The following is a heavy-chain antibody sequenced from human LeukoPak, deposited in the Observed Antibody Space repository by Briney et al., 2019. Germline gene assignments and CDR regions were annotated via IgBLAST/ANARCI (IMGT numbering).Heavy chain of an antibody. J-gene: IGHJ4*02. V-gene: IGHV3-23*01. Sequence: PGGSLRLSCAASGFTFSSYAMSWVRQAPGKGLEWVSGISGSGVSTYYADSVKGRFTISRDNAKNTLYLQMNSLRAEDTAVYYCARDRPYFDYWGQGTLVTVSS. CDR3: ARDRPYFDY. CDR1: GFTFSSYA. CDR2: ISGSGVST.